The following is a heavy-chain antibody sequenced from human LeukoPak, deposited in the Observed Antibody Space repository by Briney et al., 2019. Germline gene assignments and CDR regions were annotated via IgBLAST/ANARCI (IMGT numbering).Heavy chain of an antibody. V-gene: IGHV1-46*01. Sequence: GASVKVSCKASGYTFTSYYMHWVRQAPGQGLEWMGIINPSGGSTSYAQKFQGRVTTTRDMSTSTVYMELSSLRSEDTAVYYCARNGELERLYYYYMDVWGKGTTVTVSS. CDR3: ARNGELERLYYYYMDV. D-gene: IGHD1-1*01. CDR2: INPSGGST. CDR1: GYTFTSYY. J-gene: IGHJ6*03.